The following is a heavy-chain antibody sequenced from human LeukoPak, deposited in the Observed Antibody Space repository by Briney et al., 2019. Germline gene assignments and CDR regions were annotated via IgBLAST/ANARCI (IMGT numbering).Heavy chain of an antibody. J-gene: IGHJ4*02. CDR2: ISSRGSII. CDR3: ARGGTVFDY. CDR1: GLTFSDYY. D-gene: IGHD1-1*01. V-gene: IGHV3-11*04. Sequence: GGSLRLSCAASGLTFSDYYMNWIRQAPGKGLEWVSYISSRGSIIKYADSVKGRFTISRDNAKNSLYLQINSLRAEDTAVYYCARGGTVFDYWGQGTLVTVSS.